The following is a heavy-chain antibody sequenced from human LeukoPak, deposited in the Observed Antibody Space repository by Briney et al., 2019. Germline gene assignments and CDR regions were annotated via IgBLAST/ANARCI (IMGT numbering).Heavy chain of an antibody. Sequence: ASVKVSCKASGYTFTSYYMHWVRQAPGQGLEWMGIINPSGGSTSYAQKFQGRVTMTRDMSTSTVYMELSSLRSEDTAVYYCARTNCGGDCYSGAFDYWGQGTLVTVSS. D-gene: IGHD2-21*02. CDR2: INPSGGST. J-gene: IGHJ4*02. CDR1: GYTFTSYY. V-gene: IGHV1-46*01. CDR3: ARTNCGGDCYSGAFDY.